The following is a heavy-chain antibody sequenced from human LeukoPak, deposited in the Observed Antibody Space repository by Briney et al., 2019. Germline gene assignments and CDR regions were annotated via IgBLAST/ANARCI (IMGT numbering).Heavy chain of an antibody. CDR3: ARMIWFGESRGAFDI. V-gene: IGHV4-59*12. Sequence: SETLSLTCTVSGGSISSYYWSWIRQPPGKGLEWIGYIYYSGSTNYNPSLKSRVTISVDTSKNQFSLKLSSVTAADTAVYYCARMIWFGESRGAFDIWGQGTMVTVSS. D-gene: IGHD3-10*01. CDR1: GGSISSYY. CDR2: IYYSGST. J-gene: IGHJ3*02.